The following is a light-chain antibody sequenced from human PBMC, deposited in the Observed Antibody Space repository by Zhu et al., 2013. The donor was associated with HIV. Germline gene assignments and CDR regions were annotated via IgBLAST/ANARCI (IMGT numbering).Light chain of an antibody. CDR1: QDIGND. J-gene: IGKJ1*01. CDR2: AAS. CDR3: LQDYTYPWT. V-gene: IGKV1-6*01. Sequence: AIHMTQSPSSLSASIGDRVTITCRASQDIGNDLGWYQQKPGKAPNLLIYAASSLQSGVPSRFSGSGSGTDFTLTISSLQPEDFATYFCLQDYTYPWTFGQGTKVE.